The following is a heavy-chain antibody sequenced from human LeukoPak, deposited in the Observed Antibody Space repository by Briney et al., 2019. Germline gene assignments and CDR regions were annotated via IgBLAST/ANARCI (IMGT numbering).Heavy chain of an antibody. Sequence: SVKVSCKASGGTFSSYAISWVRQAPGQGLEWMGGIIPIFGTANYAQKFQGRVTITADESTSTAYMELSSLRSEDTAVYYCARDLRWNDGHWFDPWGQGTLVTVSS. CDR3: ARDLRWNDGHWFDP. J-gene: IGHJ5*02. CDR2: IIPIFGTA. CDR1: GGTFSSYA. V-gene: IGHV1-69*13. D-gene: IGHD1-1*01.